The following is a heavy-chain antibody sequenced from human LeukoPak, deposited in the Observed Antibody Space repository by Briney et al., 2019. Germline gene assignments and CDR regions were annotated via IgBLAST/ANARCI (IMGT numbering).Heavy chain of an antibody. CDR3: ARGRPHCSSTSCYRDMDV. D-gene: IGHD2-2*01. V-gene: IGHV1-8*03. J-gene: IGHJ6*04. CDR1: GYTFTSYD. CDR2: MNPNSGNT. Sequence: ASVKVSCKASGYTFTSYDINWVRQATGQGLEWMGWMNPNSGNTGYAQKFQGRVTITRNTSISTAYMELGSLRSEDTAVYYCARGRPHCSSTSCYRDMDVWGKGTTVTVSS.